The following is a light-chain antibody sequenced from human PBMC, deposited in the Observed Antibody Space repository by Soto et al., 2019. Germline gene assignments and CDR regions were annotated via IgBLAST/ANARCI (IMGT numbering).Light chain of an antibody. CDR2: VAF. Sequence: DIQMTQSPSSLSASVGDTVTMTCRASQSIALSVNWYQQKPGKAPKLLIYVAFTLASGVPSRFSGSGSGTEFTLTIRSLQPGDFATYYCQQSFRRPITFGQGTRLENK. V-gene: IGKV1-39*01. J-gene: IGKJ5*01. CDR3: QQSFRRPIT. CDR1: QSIALS.